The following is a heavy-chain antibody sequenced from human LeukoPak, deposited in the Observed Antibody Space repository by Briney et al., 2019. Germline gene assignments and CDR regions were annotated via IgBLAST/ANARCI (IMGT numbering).Heavy chain of an antibody. Sequence: GASVKVSCKASGYTFTSYGISWVRQAPGQGLEWMGWISAYNGNTNYAQKLQGRVTMTTDTSTSTAYMELRSLRSDDTAVYYCARDEVAAAGTGYFQHWGQGTLVTVSS. V-gene: IGHV1-18*01. CDR2: ISAYNGNT. J-gene: IGHJ1*01. D-gene: IGHD6-13*01. CDR3: ARDEVAAAGTGYFQH. CDR1: GYTFTSYG.